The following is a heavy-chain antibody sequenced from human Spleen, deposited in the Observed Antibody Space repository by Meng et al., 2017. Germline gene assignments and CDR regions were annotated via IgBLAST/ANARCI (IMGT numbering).Heavy chain of an antibody. CDR2: VYTNGDT. J-gene: IGHJ3*02. V-gene: IGHV4-4*07. CDR3: ARIKWLPYTTVWGPFDI. Sequence: SETLSLTCTVSGASMSNYFWAWIRQPAGKGLEYIGRVYTNGDTDYHPFLKSRVTLSVDTSESQFYLSLTAVTAADTAIYYCARIKWLPYTTVWGPFDIWGQGKMVTVSS. CDR1: GASMSNYF. D-gene: IGHD5-12*01.